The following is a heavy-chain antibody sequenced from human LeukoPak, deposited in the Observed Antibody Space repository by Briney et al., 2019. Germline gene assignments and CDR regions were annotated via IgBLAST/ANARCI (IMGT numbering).Heavy chain of an antibody. V-gene: IGHV1-2*02. Sequence: ASVKVSCKASGGTFSSYAISWVRQAPGQGLEWMGWINSNSGATNYAQKFQGRVTMTRDTSISTAYMELTRLGSDDTAVYYCARDGSLAYWGQGTLVTVSS. CDR3: ARDGSLAY. CDR1: GGTFSSYA. D-gene: IGHD5-12*01. CDR2: INSNSGAT. J-gene: IGHJ4*02.